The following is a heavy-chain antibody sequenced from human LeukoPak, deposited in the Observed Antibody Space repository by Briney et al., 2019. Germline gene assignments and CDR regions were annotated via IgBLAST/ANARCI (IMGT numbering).Heavy chain of an antibody. J-gene: IGHJ4*02. D-gene: IGHD3-22*01. Sequence: PSETLSLTCTVSGGSISSYYWSWIRQPPGKRLEWIGYIYYSGSTNYNPSLKSRVTISVDTSKNQFSLKLSSVTAADTAVYYCAAVGGYSPFDYWGQGTLVTVSS. V-gene: IGHV4-59*01. CDR1: GGSISSYY. CDR2: IYYSGST. CDR3: AAVGGYSPFDY.